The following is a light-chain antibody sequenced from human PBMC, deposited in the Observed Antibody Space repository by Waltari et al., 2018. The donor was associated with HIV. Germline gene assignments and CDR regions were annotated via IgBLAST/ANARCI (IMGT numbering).Light chain of an antibody. CDR2: DVT. Sequence: QSALTQPASVSGSPGQSITISCTGSSSDVGGYNFVSWYQQHPGKAPRVFIYDVTTRPSGVSYRFFGSRPGDTASLTISGLQPEDEADYYCESYTSTSVWVFGGGTRLTVL. CDR1: SSDVGGYNF. J-gene: IGLJ3*02. CDR3: ESYTSTSVWV. V-gene: IGLV2-14*03.